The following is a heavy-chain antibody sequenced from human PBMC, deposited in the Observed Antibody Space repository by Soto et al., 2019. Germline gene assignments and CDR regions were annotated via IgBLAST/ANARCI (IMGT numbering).Heavy chain of an antibody. CDR1: GSSISSSNW. CDR3: AREGYNYGHYFDS. V-gene: IGHV4-4*02. CDR2: IYHGGSI. D-gene: IGHD5-18*01. J-gene: IGHJ4*02. Sequence: SETLSLTCAVSGSSISSSNWWSWVRQPPGKGLEWIGGIYHGGSINYNPPLKSRVAISLDKSKNQVSLKLRSVTAADTAVYYYAREGYNYGHYFDSWGQGTLATVSS.